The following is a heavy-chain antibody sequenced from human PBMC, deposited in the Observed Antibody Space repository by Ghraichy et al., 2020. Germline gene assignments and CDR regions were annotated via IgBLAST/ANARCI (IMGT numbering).Heavy chain of an antibody. Sequence: SVKVSCKASGGTFSSYAISWVRQAPGQGLEWMGGIIPIFGTANYAQKFQGRVTITTDESTSTAYMELSSLRSEDTAVYYCARENYSSGWSKYFQHWGQGTLVTVSS. CDR3: ARENYSSGWSKYFQH. J-gene: IGHJ1*01. D-gene: IGHD6-19*01. V-gene: IGHV1-69*05. CDR1: GGTFSSYA. CDR2: IIPIFGTA.